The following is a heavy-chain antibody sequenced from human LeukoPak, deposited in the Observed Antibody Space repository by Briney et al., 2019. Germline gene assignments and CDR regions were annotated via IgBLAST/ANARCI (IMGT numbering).Heavy chain of an antibody. Sequence: SGPTLVNPTLTLTLTCTFSGFSLSTSGVGVGWIRQPPGKALEWLALIYWDDDKRYSPSLKSRLTITKDTSKNQVVLTMTNMDPVDTATYYCAHMRGRAVAVAMFRYFDYWGQGTLVTVSS. CDR1: GFSLSTSGVG. V-gene: IGHV2-5*02. D-gene: IGHD6-19*01. CDR3: AHMRGRAVAVAMFRYFDY. J-gene: IGHJ4*02. CDR2: IYWDDDK.